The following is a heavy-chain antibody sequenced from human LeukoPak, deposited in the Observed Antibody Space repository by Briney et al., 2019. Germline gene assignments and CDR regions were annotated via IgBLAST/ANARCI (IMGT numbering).Heavy chain of an antibody. Sequence: ASVKVSCKASGYTFTGYYMHWVRQAPGQGLEWMGWINPNSGGTNYAQKVQGRVTMTRDTSISTAYMELRRLRSDDTAVYYCARDRVYYDSSGYYDYWGQGTLVTVSS. CDR1: GYTFTGYY. V-gene: IGHV1-2*02. D-gene: IGHD3-22*01. CDR3: ARDRVYYDSSGYYDY. CDR2: INPNSGGT. J-gene: IGHJ4*02.